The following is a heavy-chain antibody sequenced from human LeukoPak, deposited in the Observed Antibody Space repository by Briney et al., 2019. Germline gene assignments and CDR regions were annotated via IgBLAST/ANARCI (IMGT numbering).Heavy chain of an antibody. CDR3: ARSLWPEDY. J-gene: IGHJ4*02. Sequence: PGGSLRLSCAASGFTFSSYGMHWVRQAPGKGLEWVAVISYDGSNKYYADSVKGRFTISRDNSKNTLYLQMNSLRAEDTAVHYCARSLWPEDYWGQGTLVTVSS. V-gene: IGHV3-30*03. D-gene: IGHD5-18*01. CDR1: GFTFSSYG. CDR2: ISYDGSNK.